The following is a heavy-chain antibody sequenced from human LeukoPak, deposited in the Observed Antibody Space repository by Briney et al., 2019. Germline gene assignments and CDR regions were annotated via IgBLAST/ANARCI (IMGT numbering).Heavy chain of an antibody. Sequence: ASVKVSCKASGYTFTSYDINWVRQATGQGLEWMGWMNPNSGNTGYAQKFQGRVTMTRNTSISTAYMELSSLRSEDTAVYYCAIYYYGSGSYYNYYYYMDVWGKGTTVTISS. D-gene: IGHD3-10*01. CDR3: AIYYYGSGSYYNYYYYMDV. V-gene: IGHV1-8*01. CDR2: MNPNSGNT. J-gene: IGHJ6*03. CDR1: GYTFTSYD.